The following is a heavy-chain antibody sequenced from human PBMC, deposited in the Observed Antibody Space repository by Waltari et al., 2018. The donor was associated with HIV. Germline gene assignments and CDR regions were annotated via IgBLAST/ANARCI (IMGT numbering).Heavy chain of an antibody. CDR1: GGSISSNYYF. CDR2: ISHTYWPT. D-gene: IGHD3-10*01. CDR3: ARQRGSGLWYFDL. Sequence: QSQLQESDPGLVKPSETLSLTYTVSGGSISSNYYFWAWVRQPPGKGLDWIGTISHTYWPTYYNPSLKSRVIISVDTSRDQSSLKLSSMTATDTAVYYCARQRGSGLWYFDLWGRGTLVSVSS. V-gene: IGHV4-39*01. J-gene: IGHJ2*01.